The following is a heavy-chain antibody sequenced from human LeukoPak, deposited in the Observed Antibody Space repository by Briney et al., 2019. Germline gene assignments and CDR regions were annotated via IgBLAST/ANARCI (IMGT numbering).Heavy chain of an antibody. CDR2: IKQDGSEK. Sequence: GGSLRLSCAASGFTFSGHWMTWVRQAPGEGLEWVANIKQDGSEKYSVDSVKGRFTISRDNAKNSLYLQMNSLRAEDTAVYYCARVDKGAFDIWGQGTMVTVSS. J-gene: IGHJ3*02. CDR1: GFTFSGHW. CDR3: ARVDKGAFDI. V-gene: IGHV3-7*01. D-gene: IGHD2-2*03.